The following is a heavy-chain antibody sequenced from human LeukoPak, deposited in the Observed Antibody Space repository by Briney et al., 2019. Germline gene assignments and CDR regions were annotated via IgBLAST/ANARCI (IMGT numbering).Heavy chain of an antibody. CDR2: SSVGGTST. CDR1: GFTFNNYA. J-gene: IGHJ6*02. Sequence: GGSLRPSCAASGFTFNNYAMSWVRQAPGKELEWVSASSVGGTSTYYAGSVKGRFTISRDRSKNTLYLQMDSLRAEDTAVYYCVKVGYTYPYYGMDLWGQGTTVSVSS. CDR3: VKVGYTYPYYGMDL. V-gene: IGHV3-23*01. D-gene: IGHD5-18*01.